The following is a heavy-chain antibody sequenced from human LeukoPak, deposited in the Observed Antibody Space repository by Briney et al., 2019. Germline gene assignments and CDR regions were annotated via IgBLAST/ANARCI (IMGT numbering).Heavy chain of an antibody. V-gene: IGHV3-7*01. CDR1: EFTFSLYW. J-gene: IGHJ4*02. CDR3: ARGGGATDY. CDR2: IKLDGSEK. D-gene: IGHD2-15*01. Sequence: GGSLRLSCAASEFTFSLYWMSWVRQAPGKGLEWVANIKLDGSEKYYVDSVKGRFTISRDNAKKSLYLQMNSLRAEDTAVYYCARGGGATDYWGQGTLVTVSS.